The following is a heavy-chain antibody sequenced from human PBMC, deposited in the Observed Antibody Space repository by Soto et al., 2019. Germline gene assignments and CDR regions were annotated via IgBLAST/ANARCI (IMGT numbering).Heavy chain of an antibody. V-gene: IGHV3-43*01. CDR2: ISWDGGST. CDR1: GFTFDDYT. Sequence: GGSLRLSCAASGFTFDDYTMHWVRQAPGKGLEWVSLISWDGGSTYYADSVKGRFTISRDNSKNSLYLQMNSLRTEDTALYYCAKGTSTSQYYYYGMDVWGQGTTVTVSS. D-gene: IGHD6-6*01. CDR3: AKGTSTSQYYYYGMDV. J-gene: IGHJ6*02.